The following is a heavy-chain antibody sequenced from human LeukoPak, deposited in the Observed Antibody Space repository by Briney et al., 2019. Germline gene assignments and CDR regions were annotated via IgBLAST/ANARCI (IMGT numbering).Heavy chain of an antibody. V-gene: IGHV1-2*02. D-gene: IGHD1-26*01. J-gene: IGHJ4*02. CDR3: ARGSIVGATVTYFDY. Sequence: ASMKVSCKASGYTFTGYYMHWVRQAPGQGLEWMGWINPNSGGTNYAQKFQGRVTMTRDTSISTAYMELSRLRSDDTAVYYCARGSIVGATVTYFDYWGQGTLVTVSS. CDR1: GYTFTGYY. CDR2: INPNSGGT.